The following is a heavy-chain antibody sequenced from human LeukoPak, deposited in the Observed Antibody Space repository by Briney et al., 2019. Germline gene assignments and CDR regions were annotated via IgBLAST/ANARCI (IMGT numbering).Heavy chain of an antibody. D-gene: IGHD5-24*01. V-gene: IGHV4-59*01. CDR1: GGSISSYY. J-gene: IGHJ6*02. CDR3: ARVGDGYTNYYYYGMDV. Sequence: PSETLSLTCTVSGGSISSYYWSWIRQPPGKGLEWIGYIYYSGSTNYNPSLESRVAISVDTSKNQCSLKLSSVTATDTAVYYCARVGDGYTNYYYYGMDVWGQGTTVTVSS. CDR2: IYYSGST.